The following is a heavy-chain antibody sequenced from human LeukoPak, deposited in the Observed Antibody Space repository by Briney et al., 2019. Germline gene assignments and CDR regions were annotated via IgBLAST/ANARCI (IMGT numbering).Heavy chain of an antibody. CDR3: AKDQVRYCSGGSCSPFDY. D-gene: IGHD2-15*01. CDR2: ISGSGGST. Sequence: PGRSLRLSCAASGFTFSSYGMHWVRQAPGKGLEWVSAISGSGGSTYYADSVKGRFTISRDNSKNTLYLQMNSLRAEDTAVYYCAKDQVRYCSGGSCSPFDYWGQGTLVTVSS. V-gene: IGHV3-23*01. J-gene: IGHJ4*02. CDR1: GFTFSSYG.